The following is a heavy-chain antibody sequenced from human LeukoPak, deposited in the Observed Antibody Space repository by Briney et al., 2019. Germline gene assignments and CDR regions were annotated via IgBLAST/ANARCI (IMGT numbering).Heavy chain of an antibody. CDR1: GGSISSYY. J-gene: IGHJ4*02. D-gene: IGHD3-10*01. CDR3: ARLCGSGSYAFDY. CDR2: IYYSGST. Sequence: SETLSLTCTVSGGSISSYYWSWIRQPPGKGLEWSGYIYYSGSTNYNPSLKSRVTISVDTSKNQFSLKLSSVTAADTAVYYCARLCGSGSYAFDYWGQGTLVTVSS. V-gene: IGHV4-59*08.